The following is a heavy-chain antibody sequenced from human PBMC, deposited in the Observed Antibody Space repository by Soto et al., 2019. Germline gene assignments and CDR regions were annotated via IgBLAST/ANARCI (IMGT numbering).Heavy chain of an antibody. Sequence: ASVKVSCKASGYTFTGYYMHWVRQAPGQGLEWMRWINPYNGNTNYARKLQGRVTMTTDTSTSTAYMELRSLRSDDTAVYYCARPTRVGARSPFDYWGQGTLVTVSS. V-gene: IGHV1-18*04. J-gene: IGHJ4*02. D-gene: IGHD1-26*01. CDR2: INPYNGNT. CDR1: GYTFTGYY. CDR3: ARPTRVGARSPFDY.